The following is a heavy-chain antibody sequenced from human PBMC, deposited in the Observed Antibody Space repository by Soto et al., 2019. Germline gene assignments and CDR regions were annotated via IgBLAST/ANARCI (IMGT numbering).Heavy chain of an antibody. CDR3: ARSRATVTPLDY. J-gene: IGHJ4*02. Sequence: HLVESGGDLVQPGRSLRLSCAASGFKFEDYAMHWVRQAPGKGLEWVSSISWGSGSIGYADSVRGRFAISRDNAKKSLYLQMNSLGTEDTALYYCARSRATVTPLDYWGQGTLVTVSS. CDR2: ISWGSGSI. V-gene: IGHV3-9*01. CDR1: GFKFEDYA. D-gene: IGHD4-17*01.